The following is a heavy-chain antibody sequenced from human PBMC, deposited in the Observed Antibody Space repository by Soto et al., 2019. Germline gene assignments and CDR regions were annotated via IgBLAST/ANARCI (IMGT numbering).Heavy chain of an antibody. J-gene: IGHJ4*02. CDR3: ARGGRQWLVTSDFNY. D-gene: IGHD6-19*01. V-gene: IGHV3-30*03. CDR1: GFTFSDYA. CDR2: VSHDGRNT. Sequence: VQLVESGGGVVQPGRSLRLSCAASGFTFSDYAMHWVRQAPGKGLEWVAVVSHDGRNTHYAYSVKGRFTISRDSSNNPVSLEMTSLRAEDTAVYYCARGGRQWLVTSDFNYWGQGALVTVSS.